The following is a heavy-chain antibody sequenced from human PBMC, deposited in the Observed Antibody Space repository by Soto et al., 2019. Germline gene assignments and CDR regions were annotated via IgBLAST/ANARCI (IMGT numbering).Heavy chain of an antibody. CDR3: ARGEGVWSMTVPWFDP. J-gene: IGHJ5*02. CDR1: GGSFSGYY. Sequence: PSETLSLTCAVYGGSFSGYYWSWIRQPPEKGLEWIGEINHSGSTNYNPSLKSRVTISVDTSKNQFSLKLSSVTAADTAVYYCARGEGVWSMTVPWFDPWGQGTLVTVSS. D-gene: IGHD2-8*01. V-gene: IGHV4-34*01. CDR2: INHSGST.